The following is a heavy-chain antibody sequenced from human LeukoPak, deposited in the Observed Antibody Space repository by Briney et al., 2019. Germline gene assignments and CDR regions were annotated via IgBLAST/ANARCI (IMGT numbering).Heavy chain of an antibody. J-gene: IGHJ4*02. CDR1: GFTFSNYW. CDR3: ARGDRSTMATLDY. Sequence: GGSLRLSCAASGFTFSNYWMHWVRHAPGKGLVWVSRINSDGSSTKYADSVKGRFTISRDTAKTTLYLQMNSLRAEDTALYYCARGDRSTMATLDYWGQGTLVTVSS. D-gene: IGHD3-10*01. V-gene: IGHV3-74*03. CDR2: INSDGSST.